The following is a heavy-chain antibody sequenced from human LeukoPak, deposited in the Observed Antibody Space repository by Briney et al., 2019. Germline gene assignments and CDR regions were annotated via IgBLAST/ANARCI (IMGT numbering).Heavy chain of an antibody. D-gene: IGHD6-19*01. Sequence: GASVKVSCKASGYTFTSYAMHWVRQAPGQRLEWMGWINAGNGNTKYSQKFQGRVTITRDTSASTAYMELSSLRSEDTAVYYCARDLVIAVAKGEFDYWGQGTLVTASS. V-gene: IGHV1-3*01. CDR1: GYTFTSYA. CDR3: ARDLVIAVAKGEFDY. J-gene: IGHJ4*02. CDR2: INAGNGNT.